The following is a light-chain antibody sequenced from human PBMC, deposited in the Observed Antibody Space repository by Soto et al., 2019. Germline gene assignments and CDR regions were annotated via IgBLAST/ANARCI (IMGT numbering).Light chain of an antibody. CDR3: ASFRSGTILV. J-gene: IGLJ1*01. Sequence: QSVLTQPASVSGSPGQSVTISCTGPRSDIGDSNFISWYQHSPGKAPRLLIYEVNNRPSGVSKRFSGSKAGNTASLTISGLLHDDEADYFCASFRSGTILVFGSGTKVTVL. CDR1: RSDIGDSNF. CDR2: EVN. V-gene: IGLV2-14*01.